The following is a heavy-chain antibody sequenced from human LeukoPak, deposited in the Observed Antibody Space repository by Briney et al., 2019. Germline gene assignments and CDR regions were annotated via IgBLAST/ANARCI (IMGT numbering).Heavy chain of an antibody. CDR1: GFTVSSNY. V-gene: IGHV3-66*04. CDR3: ARQADRDYGMDV. Sequence: GGSLRLSCAASGFTVSSNYMSWVRQAPGKGLEWVSVLYTGGRTYYADSVKGRFTISRDNSKNTLYLQMNSLRAEDTAVYYCARQADRDYGMDVWGQGTTVTVSS. D-gene: IGHD3-22*01. CDR2: LYTGGRT. J-gene: IGHJ6*02.